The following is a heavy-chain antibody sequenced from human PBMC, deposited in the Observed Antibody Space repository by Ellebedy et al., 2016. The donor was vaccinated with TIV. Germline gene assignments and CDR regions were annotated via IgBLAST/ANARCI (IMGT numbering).Heavy chain of an antibody. V-gene: IGHV4-61*08. CDR1: GGSISSGDYY. CDR2: IYYSGST. CDR3: ASGNSSGWYSLVYY. J-gene: IGHJ4*02. D-gene: IGHD6-19*01. Sequence: MPSETLSLTCTVSGGSISSGDYYWSWIRQPPGKGLEWIGYIYYSGSTNYNPSLKSRVTISVDTSKNQFSLKLSSVTAADTAVYYCASGNSSGWYSLVYYWGQGTLVTVSS.